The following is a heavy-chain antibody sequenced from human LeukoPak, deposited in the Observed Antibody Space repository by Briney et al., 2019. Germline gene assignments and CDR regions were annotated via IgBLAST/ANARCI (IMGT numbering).Heavy chain of an antibody. V-gene: IGHV4-61*02. CDR2: SYTSGST. J-gene: IGHJ6*02. CDR1: GGSISSGSYY. Sequence: SQTLSLTCTASGGSISSGSYYWSWIRQPAGKGLEWNGRSYTSGSTNYNPSLKSRVPISVYTSKNKFSLKLSSVTAADTAVYYCASSFVYGSYNYYYYYGMDVWGQGTTVTVSS. CDR3: ASSFVYGSYNYYYYYGMDV. D-gene: IGHD2-15*01.